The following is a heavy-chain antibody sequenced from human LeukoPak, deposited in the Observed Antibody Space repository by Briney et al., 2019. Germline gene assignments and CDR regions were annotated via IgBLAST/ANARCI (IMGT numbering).Heavy chain of an antibody. J-gene: IGHJ6*03. D-gene: IGHD6-6*01. CDR2: ISSSSSTI. Sequence: PGGSLRLSCAASGFTFSSYSMNWVRQAPGKGLEWVSYISSSSSTIYYADSVKGRFTISRDNAKNSLYLQMNSLRAEDTAVYYCARESPYSISSLYYYMDVWGKGTTVTVSS. CDR3: ARESPYSISSLYYYMDV. CDR1: GFTFSSYS. V-gene: IGHV3-48*01.